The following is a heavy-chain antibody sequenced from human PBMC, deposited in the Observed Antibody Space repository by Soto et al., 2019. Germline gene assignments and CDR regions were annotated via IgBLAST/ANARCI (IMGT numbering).Heavy chain of an antibody. CDR3: ARVGYSESSGFHKYYFDY. CDR1: AGSISSYY. CDR2: IYYSGST. D-gene: IGHD3-22*01. V-gene: IGHV4-59*01. Sequence: SETLSLTWTVSAGSISSYYWSWIRQPPGKGLEWIGYIYYSGSTNYNPSLKSRVTISVDTSKNQFSLKLSSVTAADTAVYYCARVGYSESSGFHKYYFDYWCRGTLFTVSS. J-gene: IGHJ4*02.